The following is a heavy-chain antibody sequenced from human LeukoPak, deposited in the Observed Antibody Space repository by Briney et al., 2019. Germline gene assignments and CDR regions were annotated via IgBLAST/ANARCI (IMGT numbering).Heavy chain of an antibody. V-gene: IGHV4-59*08. CDR3: ARHSPDFYGSGGYFLNSMDV. D-gene: IGHD3-10*01. CDR1: GGSISSYD. J-gene: IGHJ6*02. CDR2: IYDSAIT. Sequence: PSETQSLTCTVSGGSISSYDWSWRPQPPQKVLEWVGNIYDSAITSQSPSLKSRVTISVDTSQNQSSLMLSSLTSADTAIYYCARHSPDFYGSGGYFLNSMDVWGQGTTVTVS.